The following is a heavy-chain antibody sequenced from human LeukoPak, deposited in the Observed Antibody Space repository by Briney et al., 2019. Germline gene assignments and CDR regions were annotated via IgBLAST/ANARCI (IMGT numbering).Heavy chain of an antibody. CDR3: ASVGYCSGGSCYSVLGVFDY. Sequence: ASVKVSCKASGGTFSSYAISWVRQAPGQGLEWMGRIIPIIGTANYAQKFQGRVTITTDESTSTAYMELSSLRSEDTAVYYCASVGYCSGGSCYSVLGVFDYWGQGTLVTVSS. CDR2: IIPIIGTA. J-gene: IGHJ4*02. CDR1: GGTFSSYA. D-gene: IGHD2-15*01. V-gene: IGHV1-69*05.